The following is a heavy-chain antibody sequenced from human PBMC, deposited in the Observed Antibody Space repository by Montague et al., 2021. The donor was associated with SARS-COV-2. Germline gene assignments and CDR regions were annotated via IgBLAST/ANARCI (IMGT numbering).Heavy chain of an antibody. J-gene: IGHJ5*02. Sequence: SETLSLTCTVSDGSISSYYWCWIRHPPGKGLVWIGYIYYSGSTNYYPSLKSRVTITVDTSNNQFFLKLSAMSAADTAVYYCARNHPVGGLRPWGQGTLVTVSS. V-gene: IGHV4-59*08. CDR3: ARNHPVGGLRP. CDR1: DGSISSYY. D-gene: IGHD2-15*01. CDR2: IYYSGST.